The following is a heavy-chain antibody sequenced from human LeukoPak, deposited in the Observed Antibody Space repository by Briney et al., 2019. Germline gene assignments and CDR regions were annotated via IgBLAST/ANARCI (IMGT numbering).Heavy chain of an antibody. CDR2: IKQDGSEK. J-gene: IGHJ5*02. V-gene: IGHV3-7*01. D-gene: IGHD5-18*01. CDR3: ARDGVNGYSYGFEYNWFDP. Sequence: SGGSLRLSCAASGFTFSSYWMSWVRQAPGKGLEWVANIKQDGSEKYYVDSVEGRFTISRDNARNSLYLQMNSLRAEDTAVYYCARDGVNGYSYGFEYNWFDPWGQGTLVTVSS. CDR1: GFTFSSYW.